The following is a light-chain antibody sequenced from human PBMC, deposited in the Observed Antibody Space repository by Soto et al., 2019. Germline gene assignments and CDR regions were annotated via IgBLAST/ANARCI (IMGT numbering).Light chain of an antibody. J-gene: IGKJ4*01. V-gene: IGKV1-5*01. CDR1: QSISSW. CDR2: EAS. CDR3: QQYTNFPLT. Sequence: DIQMTQSPSTLSASVGDRVTITCRASQSISSWLAWYQQKPGKAPKLLIHEASRLESGVPSRFSGSESGTEFTLTISGLHAEESATYYCQQYTNFPLTFGGGTKVEIK.